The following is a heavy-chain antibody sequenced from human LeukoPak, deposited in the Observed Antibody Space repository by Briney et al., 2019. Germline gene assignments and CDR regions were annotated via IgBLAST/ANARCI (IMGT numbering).Heavy chain of an antibody. Sequence: SETLSLTCTVSGGSISNYYWNWIRQPPGKTLEWIGPIYYSGSTNYNPSLKSRVTVSVDTSKNQFSLKLSSVTAADTAIYYCARCPLVVIGAFDIWGQGTMVTVSS. V-gene: IGHV4-59*08. CDR1: GGSISNYY. D-gene: IGHD3-22*01. CDR3: ARCPLVVIGAFDI. J-gene: IGHJ3*02. CDR2: IYYSGST.